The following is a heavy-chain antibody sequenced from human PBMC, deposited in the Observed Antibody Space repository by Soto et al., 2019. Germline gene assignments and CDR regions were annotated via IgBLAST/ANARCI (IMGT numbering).Heavy chain of an antibody. CDR1: GFTFSSCA. CDR3: AKGIRSTWLFDY. J-gene: IGHJ4*02. Sequence: QMQLVESGGGVVQSERSLRLSCAASGFTFSSCAMQWVRQAPGKGLEWVAVISYGGSNEYYADSVKGRFTISRDNSKNTLYLQMNSLRVEDTAVYYWAKGIRSTWLFDYWGQGTLVTVSS. V-gene: IGHV3-30*18. CDR2: ISYGGSNE. D-gene: IGHD1-20*01.